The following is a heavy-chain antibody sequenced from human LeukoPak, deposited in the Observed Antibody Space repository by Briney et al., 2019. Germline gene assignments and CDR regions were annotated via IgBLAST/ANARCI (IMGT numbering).Heavy chain of an antibody. CDR2: IEADGSLA. Sequence: GGSLRLSCTASGFTFSRYWMHWVRQAPGKGLVWVSRIEADGSLATYADSVEGRFTISRDNAKNTLYLQMNTLRVEDTAVYYCARERQWSGHDQWGQGTLVTVSS. J-gene: IGHJ4*02. V-gene: IGHV3-74*01. CDR1: GFTFSRYW. D-gene: IGHD3-3*01. CDR3: ARERQWSGHDQ.